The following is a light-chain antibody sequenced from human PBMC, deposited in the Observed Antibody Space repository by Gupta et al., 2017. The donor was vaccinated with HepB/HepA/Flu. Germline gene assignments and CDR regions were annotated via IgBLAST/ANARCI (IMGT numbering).Light chain of an antibody. CDR3: GTWDNSLNACV. CDR1: NSNVGSHN. Sequence: QSVLTQPPSASGTPGRRATISCSGSNSNVGSHNVKWFQQLPGRAPKLLSDNTNQRPSGVPDRFSASKSGTSASLPTSGLQSEDEADDYCGTWDNSLNACVFGTGTKLTVL. CDR2: NTN. J-gene: IGLJ1*01. V-gene: IGLV1-44*01.